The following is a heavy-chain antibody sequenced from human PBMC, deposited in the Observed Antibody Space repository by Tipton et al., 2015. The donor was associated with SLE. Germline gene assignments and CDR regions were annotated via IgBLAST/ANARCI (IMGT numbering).Heavy chain of an antibody. CDR3: VRDVRVRTTGNWFDP. D-gene: IGHD1-1*01. J-gene: IGHJ5*02. Sequence: TLSLTCTVSGGSISSYYWSWIRQPPGKGLEWIGYIYYSGSTNYNPSLKSRVTISVDTSKNHFSLKLTSVTAADTAVYYCVRDVRVRTTGNWFDPWGQGTLVTVSS. CDR1: GGSISSYY. V-gene: IGHV4-59*12. CDR2: IYYSGST.